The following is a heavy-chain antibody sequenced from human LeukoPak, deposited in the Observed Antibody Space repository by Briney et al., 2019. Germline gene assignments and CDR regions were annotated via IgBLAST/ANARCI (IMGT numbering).Heavy chain of an antibody. CDR3: AREGCSGGNCYAFDY. V-gene: IGHV4-59*11. D-gene: IGHD2-15*01. CDR2: IYYSGST. CDR1: GFTFSTHT. J-gene: IGHJ4*02. Sequence: NAGGSLRLSCAGAGFTFSTHTINWIRQPPGKGLEWIGYIYYSGSTNYNPSLKSRVTISVDTSKNQFSLKLSSVTAADTAVYYCAREGCSGGNCYAFDYWGQGTLVTVSS.